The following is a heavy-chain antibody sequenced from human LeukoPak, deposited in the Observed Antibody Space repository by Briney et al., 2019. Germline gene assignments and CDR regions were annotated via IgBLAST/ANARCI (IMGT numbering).Heavy chain of an antibody. Sequence: AASVKVSCKASGYTFTGYYMHWVRQAPGQGLEWMGRINPNSGGTNYAQKFQGRVTMTRDTSISTAYMELSRLRSDDTAVYYCARDIERLRWVGNDPWGQGTLVTVSS. CDR3: ARDIERLRWVGNDP. D-gene: IGHD5-12*01. V-gene: IGHV1-2*06. CDR1: GYTFTGYY. CDR2: INPNSGGT. J-gene: IGHJ5*02.